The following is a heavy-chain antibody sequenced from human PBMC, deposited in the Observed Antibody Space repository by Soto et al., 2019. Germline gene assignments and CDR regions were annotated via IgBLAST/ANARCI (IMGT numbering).Heavy chain of an antibody. D-gene: IGHD3-22*01. CDR1: GGTFSNYA. J-gene: IGHJ2*01. CDR3: ARDYSDGRGLYSLYFDL. V-gene: IGHV1-69*06. Sequence: QVQLVQSGTEVKKPGSSVKVSCKASGGTFSNYAVSWVRQAPGQGLEWMGNIIPIFGTKNYAQKFVGRLTITADKSTGTAYMDLSSLRSEDTAVYYCARDYSDGRGLYSLYFDLWGRGTLVTVSS. CDR2: IIPIFGTK.